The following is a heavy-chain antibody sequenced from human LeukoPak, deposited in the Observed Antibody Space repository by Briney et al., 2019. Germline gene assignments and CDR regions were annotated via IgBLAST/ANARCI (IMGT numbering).Heavy chain of an antibody. CDR3: ASWNYDFWSGSYVDY. J-gene: IGHJ4*02. Sequence: GGSLRLSCAASGFTVSSNYMSWVRQAPGKGLEWVSVIYSGGSTYYADSVKGRFTISRDNSKNTLYLQMNSLRAEDTAVYYCASWNYDFWSGSYVDYWGQGTLVTVSS. CDR2: IYSGGST. CDR1: GFTVSSNY. V-gene: IGHV3-53*01. D-gene: IGHD3-3*01.